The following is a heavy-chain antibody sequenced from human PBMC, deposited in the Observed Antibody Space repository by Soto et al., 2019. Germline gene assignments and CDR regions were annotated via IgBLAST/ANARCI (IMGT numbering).Heavy chain of an antibody. CDR1: GGSISSYY. Sequence: QVQLQESGPGLVKPSETLSLTCTVSGGSISSYYWSWIRQPPGKGLEWIGYIYYSGSTNYNPSLKSRVTISVDTSKNQFSLKLSSVTAADTAVYYCARAIGRMNYDILTGYYIGGYYYYYYMDVWGKGTTVTVSS. V-gene: IGHV4-59*01. CDR2: IYYSGST. J-gene: IGHJ6*03. D-gene: IGHD3-9*01. CDR3: ARAIGRMNYDILTGYYIGGYYYYYYMDV.